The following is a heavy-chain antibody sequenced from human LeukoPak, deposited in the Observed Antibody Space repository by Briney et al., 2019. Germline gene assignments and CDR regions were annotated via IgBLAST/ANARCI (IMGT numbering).Heavy chain of an antibody. CDR3: ARLGRGLAY. V-gene: IGHV3-7*01. CDR1: GFTFSTYW. D-gene: IGHD3-10*01. Sequence: GGSLRLPCAASGFTFSTYWMSWVRQAPGRGLEWVANINRDESERYYVDSVKGRFTISRDNAKNSLYLQMSSLRAEDTAVYYCARLGRGLAYWGQGTLVTVSS. J-gene: IGHJ4*02. CDR2: INRDESER.